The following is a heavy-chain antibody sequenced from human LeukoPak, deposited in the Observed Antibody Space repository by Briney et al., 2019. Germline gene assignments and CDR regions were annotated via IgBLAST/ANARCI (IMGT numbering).Heavy chain of an antibody. V-gene: IGHV3-23*01. CDR1: GFTFSSYS. D-gene: IGHD3-9*01. Sequence: GGSLRLSCAASGFTFSSYSMNWVRQAPGKGLEWVSAISGSGGSTYYADSVKGRFTISRDNSKNTLYLQMNSLRAEDTAVYYCAKAFLGLTGKRPYYYYYMDVWGKGTTVTVSS. J-gene: IGHJ6*03. CDR3: AKAFLGLTGKRPYYYYYMDV. CDR2: ISGSGGST.